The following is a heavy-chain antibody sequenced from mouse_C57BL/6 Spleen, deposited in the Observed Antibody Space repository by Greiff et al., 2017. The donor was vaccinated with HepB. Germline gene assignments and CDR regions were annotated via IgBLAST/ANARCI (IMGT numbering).Heavy chain of an antibody. V-gene: IGHV5-9*01. CDR1: GFTFSSYT. CDR3: ARHGSWFAY. Sequence: EVQLVESGGGLVKPGGSLKLSCAASGFTFSSYTMSWVRQTPEKRLEWVATISGGGGNTYYPDSVKGRFTISRDNAKNTLYLQMRSLRSEDTALYYCARHGSWFAYWGQGTLVTVSA. CDR2: ISGGGGNT. J-gene: IGHJ3*01. D-gene: IGHD2-2*01.